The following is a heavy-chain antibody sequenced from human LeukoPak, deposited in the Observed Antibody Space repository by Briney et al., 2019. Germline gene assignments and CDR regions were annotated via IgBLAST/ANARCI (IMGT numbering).Heavy chain of an antibody. J-gene: IGHJ4*02. CDR3: ARYCGSTTCYTRGGDY. V-gene: IGHV4-38-2*02. CDR2: IYHTGST. Sequence: SETLSLTCSVSGYSITSGYYWGWIRQPPGKGLEWIGSIYHTGSTFYDPSFNSRVTISVDTSKNQFSLSLSSVTAADTAVYYCARYCGSTTCYTRGGDYWGQGTLVTVSS. D-gene: IGHD2-2*02. CDR1: GYSITSGYY.